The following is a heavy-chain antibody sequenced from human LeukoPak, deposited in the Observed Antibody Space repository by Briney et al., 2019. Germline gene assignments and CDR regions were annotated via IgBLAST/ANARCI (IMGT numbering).Heavy chain of an antibody. V-gene: IGHV3-30*04. CDR2: ISCHGKNK. Sequence: SGGSLRLSCGASGFIFNTSAMHWVRQAPGKGLEWVAVISCHGKNKYYAESVRGRFTISRDNSKNTLYLQMNSLNTEDTAVYYCARDFDYWGQGTLVTVSS. CDR3: ARDFDY. J-gene: IGHJ4*02. CDR1: GFIFNTSA.